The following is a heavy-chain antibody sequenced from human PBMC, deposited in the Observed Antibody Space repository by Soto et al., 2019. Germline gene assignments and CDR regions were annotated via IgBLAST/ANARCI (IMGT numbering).Heavy chain of an antibody. D-gene: IGHD6-13*01. J-gene: IGHJ4*02. CDR2: IYYTGLS. CDR3: ASHSSHWPFFDF. CDR1: GCSISSYY. V-gene: IGHV4-59*01. Sequence: SETLSLTSTVSGCSISSYYWSLIRQPPGKGLEWIGYIYYTGLSNSNPSLNSRVTMSVDTSKNQFSLKLSSVTAADTAVYYCASHSSHWPFFDFWGQGTLVTVSS.